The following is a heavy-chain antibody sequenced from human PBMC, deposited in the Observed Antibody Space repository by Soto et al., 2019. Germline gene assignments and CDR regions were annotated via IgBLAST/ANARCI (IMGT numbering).Heavy chain of an antibody. CDR3: ARDDHSGSCSGASCLQYFDY. CDR1: GYTFTSYG. D-gene: IGHD2-15*01. V-gene: IGHV1-18*01. CDR2: ISAYNGNT. J-gene: IGHJ4*02. Sequence: ASVKVSCKASGYTFTSYGISWVRQAPGQGLEWMGWISAYNGNTNYAQKLQGRVTMTTDTSTSTAYMELRSLRSDDTAVYYCARDDHSGSCSGASCLQYFDYWGQGTLVTVSS.